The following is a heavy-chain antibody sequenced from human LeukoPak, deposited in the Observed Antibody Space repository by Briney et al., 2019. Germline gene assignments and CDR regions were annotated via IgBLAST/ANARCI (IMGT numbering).Heavy chain of an antibody. CDR2: IKQDGSEK. D-gene: IGHD6-13*01. V-gene: IGHV3-7*01. CDR3: ARERSRSSWYSLHSYGMDV. J-gene: IGHJ6*02. Sequence: PGGSLRLSCAASGFTFSSYWMSWVRQAPGKGLEWVANIKQDGSEKYYVDSVKGRFTISRDNAKNSLYLQMNSLRAEDTAVYYCARERSRSSWYSLHSYGMDVWGQGTTVTVSS. CDR1: GFTFSSYW.